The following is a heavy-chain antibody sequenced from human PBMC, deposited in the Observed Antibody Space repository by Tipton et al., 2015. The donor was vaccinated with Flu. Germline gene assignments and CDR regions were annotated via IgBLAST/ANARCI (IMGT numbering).Heavy chain of an antibody. CDR3: ASHYYYDSSGYYYVGAFDI. CDR2: TYYRSKWYN. CDR1: GDSVSSNSAA. V-gene: IGHV6-1*01. J-gene: IGHJ3*02. Sequence: GLVKPSQTLSLTCAISGDSVSSNSAAWNWIRQSPSRGLEWLGRTYYRSKWYNDYAVSVKSRITINPDTSKNQFSLQLNSVTPEDTAVYYGASHYYYDSSGYYYVGAFDIWGQGTMVTVSS. D-gene: IGHD3-22*01.